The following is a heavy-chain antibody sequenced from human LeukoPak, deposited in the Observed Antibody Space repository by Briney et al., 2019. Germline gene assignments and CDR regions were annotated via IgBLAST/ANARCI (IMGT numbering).Heavy chain of an antibody. Sequence: ASVKVSCKASGYTFTSYDINWVRQATGQGLEWMGWMNPNSGNTGYAQKFQGRVTMTRNTSISTAYMELGSLRSEDTAVYYCATSIVGNYGGNSWGQGTLVTVSS. D-gene: IGHD4-23*01. J-gene: IGHJ4*02. CDR3: ATSIVGNYGGNS. CDR1: GYTFTSYD. V-gene: IGHV1-8*01. CDR2: MNPNSGNT.